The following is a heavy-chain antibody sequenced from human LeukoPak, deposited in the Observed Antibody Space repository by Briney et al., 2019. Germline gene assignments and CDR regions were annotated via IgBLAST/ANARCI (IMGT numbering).Heavy chain of an antibody. D-gene: IGHD3-10*02. CDR3: AKDYVPGRDYDYYIDV. Sequence: PGGSLRLSCAASGFTFSSYAMSWVRQAPGKGLEWVSGISGSGGSTYSADSVKGRFTISRDNSKNTLYLQMNSLRAEDTALYYCAKDYVPGRDYDYYIDVWGKGTTVTVSS. CDR2: ISGSGGST. CDR1: GFTFSSYA. V-gene: IGHV3-23*01. J-gene: IGHJ6*03.